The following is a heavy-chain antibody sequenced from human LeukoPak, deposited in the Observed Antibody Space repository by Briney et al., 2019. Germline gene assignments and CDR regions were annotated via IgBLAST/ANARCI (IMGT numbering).Heavy chain of an antibody. D-gene: IGHD5-18*01. Sequence: AGGSLRLSCAASGFTFSTYWMSWVRQAPGKGLEWVANIKQDGSEKNYVDSVKGRFTISRDNAKTSLYLQMNSLRAEDTAVYYCARSLWPEDYWGQGILVTVSS. CDR2: IKQDGSEK. CDR3: ARSLWPEDY. V-gene: IGHV3-7*01. J-gene: IGHJ4*02. CDR1: GFTFSTYW.